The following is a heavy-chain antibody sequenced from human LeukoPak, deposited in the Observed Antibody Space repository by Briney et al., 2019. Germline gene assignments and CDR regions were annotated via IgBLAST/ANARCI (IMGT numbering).Heavy chain of an antibody. CDR2: IYTSGRT. V-gene: IGHV4-4*07. CDR1: GGSISSYY. J-gene: IGHJ4*02. Sequence: SETLSLTCTVSGGSISSYYWSWIRQPAGEGLKWIGRIYTSGRTNYNPSLKSRVTMTVDASKKQFSLKLSSVTAADTAVYYCARDPQLGPFDYWGQGTLVTVSS. CDR3: ARDPQLGPFDY. D-gene: IGHD6-6*01.